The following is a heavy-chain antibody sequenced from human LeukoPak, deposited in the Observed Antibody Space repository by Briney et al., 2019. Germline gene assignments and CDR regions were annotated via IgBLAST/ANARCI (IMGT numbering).Heavy chain of an antibody. Sequence: KPGESLRISCKGSGYSFTSYWISWVRQMPGKGLEWMGRIDPSASYTNYSPSFQGHVTISADKSISAAYLQWSSLKASDTAMYYCARHDSSGWSTVGTDYWGQGTLVTVPS. CDR2: IDPSASYT. D-gene: IGHD6-19*01. CDR3: ARHDSSGWSTVGTDY. CDR1: GYSFTSYW. J-gene: IGHJ4*02. V-gene: IGHV5-10-1*01.